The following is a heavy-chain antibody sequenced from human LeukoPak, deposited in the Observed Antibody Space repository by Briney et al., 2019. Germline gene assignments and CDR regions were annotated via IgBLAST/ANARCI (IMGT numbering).Heavy chain of an antibody. CDR3: ARHGTARTSYYYYYYMDV. Sequence: ASVKVSCKASGYTFTGYYMHWVRQAPGQGLEWMGWINPNSGGTNYAQKFQGGVTMTRDTSISTAYMELSRLRSDDTAVYYCARHGTARTSYYYYYYMDVWGKGTTVTVSS. V-gene: IGHV1-2*02. CDR1: GYTFTGYY. CDR2: INPNSGGT. J-gene: IGHJ6*03. D-gene: IGHD6-6*01.